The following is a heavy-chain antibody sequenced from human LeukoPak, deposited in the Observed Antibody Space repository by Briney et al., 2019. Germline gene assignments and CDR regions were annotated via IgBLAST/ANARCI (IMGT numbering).Heavy chain of an antibody. Sequence: PSETLSLTCIVSGGSISSDYWSWIRQPPGKGLEWIGNIYYSGSANYHPPLESRVTISVDRSKNQFSLKLYSVTAADTAMYYCARFSSCGGDCYKLDYWGQGTLVTVSS. CDR1: GGSISSDY. V-gene: IGHV4-59*01. J-gene: IGHJ4*02. D-gene: IGHD2-21*02. CDR2: IYYSGSA. CDR3: ARFSSCGGDCYKLDY.